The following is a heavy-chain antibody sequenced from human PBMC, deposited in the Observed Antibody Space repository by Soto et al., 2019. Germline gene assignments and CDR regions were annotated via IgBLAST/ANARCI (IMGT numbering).Heavy chain of an antibody. CDR1: GGSISSDDYY. V-gene: IGHV4-30-4*01. CDR2: IYSSGRT. J-gene: IGHJ4*02. D-gene: IGHD6-6*01. Sequence: SETLSLTCTVSGGSISSDDYYWSWIRQPPGKGLEWIGYIYSSGRTSYNPSLESRLTISIDTSKNQFSLQLNSVSAADTAVYYCARDRSNSPDFFDYWGQGNLVTVSS. CDR3: ARDRSNSPDFFDY.